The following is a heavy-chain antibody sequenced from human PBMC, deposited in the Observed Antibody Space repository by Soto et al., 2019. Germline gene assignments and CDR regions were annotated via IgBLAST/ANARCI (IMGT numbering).Heavy chain of an antibody. J-gene: IGHJ6*03. V-gene: IGHV1-46*03. Sequence: KVSCKASGYTFTSYYMHWVRQAPGQGLEWMGIINPSGGSTSYAQKFQGRVTMTRDTSTSTVYMELSSLRSEDTAVYYCARSDILTGSPPGYYYYYMDVWGKGTTVTVSS. CDR1: GYTFTSYY. CDR2: INPSGGST. CDR3: ARSDILTGSPPGYYYYYMDV. D-gene: IGHD3-9*01.